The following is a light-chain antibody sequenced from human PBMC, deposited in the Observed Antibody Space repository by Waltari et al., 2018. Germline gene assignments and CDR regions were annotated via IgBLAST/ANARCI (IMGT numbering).Light chain of an antibody. CDR1: QRLVYPDVNTY. V-gene: IGKV2-30*01. J-gene: IGKJ1*01. CDR3: MQSRLWPWT. Sequence: DVVLAQSPLSLRVTLGQPASISCRSSQRLVYPDVNTYLNWFQQRPGQSPRRLISYGSNRDSGVPDRFSGSGSGNDFTLEISRVEAEDVGVYYCMQSRLWPWTLGQGTTVEIK. CDR2: YGS.